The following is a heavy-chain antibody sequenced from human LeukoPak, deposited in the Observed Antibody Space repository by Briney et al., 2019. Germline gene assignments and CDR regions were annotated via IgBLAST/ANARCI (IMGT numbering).Heavy chain of an antibody. J-gene: IGHJ4*02. CDR1: GASISSGGYS. CDR3: ARVRATGAFDY. CDR2: IYYSGGT. Sequence: SETLSLTCAVSGASISSGGYSWSWIRHPPGKGLEWIGYIYYSGGTYYNPSLKSRVTISVDTSKNQFSLKLSSVTAADTAVYYCARVRATGAFDYWGQGTLVTVSS. D-gene: IGHD5-12*01. V-gene: IGHV4-30-4*07.